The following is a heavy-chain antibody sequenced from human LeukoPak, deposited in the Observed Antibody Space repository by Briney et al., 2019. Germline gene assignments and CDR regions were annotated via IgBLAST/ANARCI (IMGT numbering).Heavy chain of an antibody. CDR3: ARDLDYYDSSGSDY. J-gene: IGHJ4*02. Sequence: SETLSLTCTVPGGSISSYYWSWIRQPAGKGLEWIGRIYTSGSTNYNPSLKSRVTMSVDTSKNQFSLKLSSVTAADTAVYYCARDLDYYDSSGSDYWGQGTLVTVSS. V-gene: IGHV4-4*07. CDR1: GGSISSYY. D-gene: IGHD3-22*01. CDR2: IYTSGST.